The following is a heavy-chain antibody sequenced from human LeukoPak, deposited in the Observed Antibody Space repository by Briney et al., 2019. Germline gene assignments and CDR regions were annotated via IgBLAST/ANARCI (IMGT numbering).Heavy chain of an antibody. Sequence: SEPLSLTCTVSGGSISSSRYYWGWIRPPPGKGLEWIGSIYYSGSTYYNPSLKRRVTISVDTSKNQFSLKLSSVTAADTAVYYCARDWCSGTSCPTGFDPWGQGTLVTVSS. CDR3: ARDWCSGTSCPTGFDP. J-gene: IGHJ5*02. CDR1: GGSISSSRYY. CDR2: IYYSGST. V-gene: IGHV4-39*07. D-gene: IGHD2-2*01.